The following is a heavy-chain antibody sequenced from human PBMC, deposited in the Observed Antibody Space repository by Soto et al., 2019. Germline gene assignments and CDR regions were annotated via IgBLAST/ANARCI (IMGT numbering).Heavy chain of an antibody. J-gene: IGHJ6*02. CDR1: GGTFSSYA. CDR3: ASPGNDMIVVPAVPRSINGMDA. V-gene: IGHV1-69*13. Sequence: SVKVSCKASGGTFSSYAISWVRQAPGQGLEWMGGIIPIFGTANYAQKFQGRVTITADESTSTAYMELSSLRSEDTAVYYCASPGNDMIVVPAVPRSINGMDAWGQGTTVTAP. CDR2: IIPIFGTA. D-gene: IGHD2-2*01.